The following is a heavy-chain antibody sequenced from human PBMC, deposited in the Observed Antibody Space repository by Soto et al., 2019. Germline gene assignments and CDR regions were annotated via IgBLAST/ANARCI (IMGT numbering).Heavy chain of an antibody. Sequence: QVQLQESGPGLVKPSQTLSLTCTVSGGSISSGGYYWTWIRQHPGKGLEWIGYNYYSGITYYNPSLKSRVTISLDTSKNQFSLKLSSVTAADTAGYYCASGSSIAGLYYGMDVWGQGTTVTVSS. CDR3: ASGSSIAGLYYGMDV. J-gene: IGHJ6*02. V-gene: IGHV4-31*03. CDR2: NYYSGIT. CDR1: GGSISSGGYY. D-gene: IGHD6-6*01.